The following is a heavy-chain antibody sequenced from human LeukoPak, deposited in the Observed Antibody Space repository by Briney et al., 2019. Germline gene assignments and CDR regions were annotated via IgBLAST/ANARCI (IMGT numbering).Heavy chain of an antibody. CDR1: GGSISSYY. CDR2: IYYSGST. J-gene: IGHJ4*02. V-gene: IGHV4-59*08. Sequence: SETLSLTCTVSGGSISSYYWSWIRQPPGKGLEWIGYIYYSGSTNYNPTLKSRVTISVDTSKNQFSLKLSSVTAADTAVYYCARHLPPGYYFDYWGQGTLVTVSS. CDR3: ARHLPPGYYFDY.